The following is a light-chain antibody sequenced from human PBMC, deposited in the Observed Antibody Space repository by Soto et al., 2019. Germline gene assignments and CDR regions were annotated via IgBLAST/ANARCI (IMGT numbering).Light chain of an antibody. J-gene: IGKJ5*01. CDR2: EVS. CDR3: LQSTHLPPT. CDR1: QSLLHITGETF. V-gene: IGKV2D-29*02. Sequence: DVVMTQTPLSLSVAPGQPASISCKSSQSLLHITGETFLFWYLQKPGQSPQLLMYEVSTRVSGVPDRFRGSGSGTDFTLEISRVETDDVGICCCLQSTHLPPTFGQGTRLGI.